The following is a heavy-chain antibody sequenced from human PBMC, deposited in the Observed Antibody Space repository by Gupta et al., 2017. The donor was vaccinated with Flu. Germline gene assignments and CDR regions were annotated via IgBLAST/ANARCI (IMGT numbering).Heavy chain of an antibody. J-gene: IGHJ4*02. CDR3: ARGHWDK. CDR1: GFIFSGQD. V-gene: IGHV3-48*03. Sequence: EVQLVESGGGLVQPGGSLRLSCVASGFIFSGQDMSWVRQAPGRGLEWISFISSRGDIYYGDTVRGRFTISRDNTKNSLYLQMSGLRDEDTARYYCARGHWDKWGQGTQVTVSS. CDR2: ISSRGDI. D-gene: IGHD1-26*01.